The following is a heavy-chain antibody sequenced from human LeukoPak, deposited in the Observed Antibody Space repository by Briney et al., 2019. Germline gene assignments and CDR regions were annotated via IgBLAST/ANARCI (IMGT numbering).Heavy chain of an antibody. CDR3: ARGYGSGSSY. D-gene: IGHD3-10*01. Sequence: SETLSLTCTVSGDSMNSGSYYWSWIRQPAGKGLEWIGRIYNSGNTDYNPSLKSRVTISVDTSKNQFSLKLSSVTAADTAVYYCARGYGSGSSYRGQGTLVTVSS. CDR2: IYNSGNT. V-gene: IGHV4-61*02. J-gene: IGHJ4*02. CDR1: GDSMNSGSYY.